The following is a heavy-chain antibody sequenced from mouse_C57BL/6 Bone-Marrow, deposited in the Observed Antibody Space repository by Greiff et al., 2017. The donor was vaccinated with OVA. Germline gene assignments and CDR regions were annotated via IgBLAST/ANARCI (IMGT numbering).Heavy chain of an antibody. CDR1: GFSFNTYA. Sequence: EVQLVESGGGLVQPKGSLKLSCAASGFSFNTYAMNWVRQAPGKGLEWVARIRSKSNNYATYYADSVKDRFTISRDDSESMLYLQMNNLKTEDTAMYYCVRHRGLGEESAMDYWGQGTSVTVSS. CDR2: IRSKSNNYAT. D-gene: IGHD2-13*01. J-gene: IGHJ4*01. CDR3: VRHRGLGEESAMDY. V-gene: IGHV10-1*01.